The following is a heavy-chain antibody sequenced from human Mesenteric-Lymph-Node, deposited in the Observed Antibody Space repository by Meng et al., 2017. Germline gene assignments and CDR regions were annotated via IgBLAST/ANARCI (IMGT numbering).Heavy chain of an antibody. CDR1: GFTFSSYW. Sequence: GESLKISCAASGFTFSSYWMSWVRQAPGKGLEWVANIKQDGSEKYYVDSVKGRFTISRDNTKNSVFLQMNSLRAEDTAVYYCARYCNGGSCYYYYGMDVWGQGTAVTVSS. V-gene: IGHV3-7*03. CDR2: IKQDGSEK. J-gene: IGHJ6*02. D-gene: IGHD2-15*01. CDR3: ARYCNGGSCYYYYGMDV.